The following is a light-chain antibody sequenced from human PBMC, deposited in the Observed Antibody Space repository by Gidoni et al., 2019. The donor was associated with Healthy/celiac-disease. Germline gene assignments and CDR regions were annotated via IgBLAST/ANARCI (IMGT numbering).Light chain of an antibody. CDR2: DAS. Sequence: DIRITPSPSYLSASVGERVTITCQASQDISNYLNWYQQKPGKAPKLLIDDASNLETGAPSMCSGSGSGTDFTFTISSLQPEDIATYYRQQYDNLPYTFGQGTKLEIK. V-gene: IGKV1-33*01. CDR3: QQYDNLPYT. CDR1: QDISNY. J-gene: IGKJ2*01.